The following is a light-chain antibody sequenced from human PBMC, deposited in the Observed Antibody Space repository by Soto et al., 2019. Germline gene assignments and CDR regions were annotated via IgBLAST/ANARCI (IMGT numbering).Light chain of an antibody. J-gene: IGLJ2*01. CDR2: EDN. CDR1: SGSIASNS. CDR3: QSYDTSTVV. V-gene: IGLV6-57*04. Sequence: NFMLTQPHSVSDSPGKTVTISCTRSSGSIASNSVQWYQQRPGSAPTTVIYEDNQRPSGVPDRFSGSTDGSSNSASLTISGLQTEDEADYYCQSYDTSTVVFGGGTKLTVL.